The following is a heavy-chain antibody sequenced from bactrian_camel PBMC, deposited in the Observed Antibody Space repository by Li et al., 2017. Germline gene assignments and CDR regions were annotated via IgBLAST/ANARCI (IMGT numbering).Heavy chain of an antibody. CDR2: IRRSGGET. Sequence: HVQLVESGGGSVQTGGSLRLSCVVSGHSRGSNCVGWYRLPPGRAPAEREGIAAIRRSGGETWYAGSVKGRFTIFQDSTRNTVYLQMNNLQPEDTATYYCAADTNVRPRCGIDQPDQTDHKFWGRGTQVTVS. CDR1: GHSRGSNC. J-gene: IGHJ4*01. V-gene: IGHV3-3*01. CDR3: AADTNVRPRCGIDQPDQTDHKF.